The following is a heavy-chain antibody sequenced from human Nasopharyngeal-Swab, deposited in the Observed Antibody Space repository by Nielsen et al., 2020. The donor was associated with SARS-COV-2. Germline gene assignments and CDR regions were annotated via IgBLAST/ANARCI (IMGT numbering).Heavy chain of an antibody. CDR2: ISAYNGNT. V-gene: IGHV1-18*01. Sequence: AAVKVSCKASGDTFTSYGISWVRQDPGQGLEWMGWISAYNGNTNYAQKLQGRVTMTTDTSTSTAYMELRSLRSDDTAVYYCARDGVGSGYSSDPPFDYWGQGTLVTVSS. D-gene: IGHD5-18*01. J-gene: IGHJ4*02. CDR3: ARDGVGSGYSSDPPFDY. CDR1: GDTFTSYG.